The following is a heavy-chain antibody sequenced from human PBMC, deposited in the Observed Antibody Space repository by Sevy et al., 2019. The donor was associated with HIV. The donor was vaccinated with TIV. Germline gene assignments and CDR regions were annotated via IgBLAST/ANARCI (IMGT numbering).Heavy chain of an antibody. CDR3: AKVKEVATNRGFDY. D-gene: IGHD5-12*01. CDR2: ISGSGGST. J-gene: IGHJ4*02. V-gene: IGHV3-23*01. CDR1: GFTFSSYA. Sequence: GGSLRLSCAASGFTFSSYAMIWVRQAPGKGLEWVSAISGSGGSTYYADSVKGRFTISRDNSKNTLYLQMNSLRAEDTAVYYCAKVKEVATNRGFDYWGQGTLVTVSS.